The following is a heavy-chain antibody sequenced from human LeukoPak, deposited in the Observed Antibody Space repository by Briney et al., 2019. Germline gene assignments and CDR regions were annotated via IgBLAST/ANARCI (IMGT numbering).Heavy chain of an antibody. D-gene: IGHD5-12*01. CDR1: GGTFSSYA. Sequence: ASVKVSCKASGGTFSSYAISWVRQAPGQGLEWMGWISAYNGNTNYAQKLQGGVTMTTDTSTSTAYMELRSLRSDDTAVYYCAGDRGYSGYDGLDFDYWGQGTLVTVSS. J-gene: IGHJ4*02. V-gene: IGHV1-18*01. CDR3: AGDRGYSGYDGLDFDY. CDR2: ISAYNGNT.